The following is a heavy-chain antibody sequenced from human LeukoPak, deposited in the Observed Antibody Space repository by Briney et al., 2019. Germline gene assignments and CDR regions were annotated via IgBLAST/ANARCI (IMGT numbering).Heavy chain of an antibody. Sequence: GGSLRLSCAASGFTFSNYVMSWVRQAPGKGLEWVSTISGGGSSIFYAGSVKGRFTISRDNSKNTLYLQMNSLRAEDTALYYCAKDFRGAGYFFDYWGQGTLVTVSS. D-gene: IGHD3-10*01. CDR2: ISGGGSSI. CDR1: GFTFSNYV. CDR3: AKDFRGAGYFFDY. V-gene: IGHV3-23*01. J-gene: IGHJ4*02.